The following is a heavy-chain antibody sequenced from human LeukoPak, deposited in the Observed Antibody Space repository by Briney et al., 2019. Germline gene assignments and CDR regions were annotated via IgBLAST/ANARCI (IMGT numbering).Heavy chain of an antibody. CDR3: ARLYTPLLWFGETRNKYYFDY. V-gene: IGHV4-39*07. CDR1: GGSISSSSYY. D-gene: IGHD3-10*01. J-gene: IGHJ4*02. Sequence: SSETLSLTCTVSGGSISSSSYYWGWIRQPPGKGLEWIGSIYYSGSTNYNPSLKSRVTISVDTSKNQFSLKLSSVTAADTAVYYCARLYTPLLWFGETRNKYYFDYWGQGTLVTVSS. CDR2: IYYSGST.